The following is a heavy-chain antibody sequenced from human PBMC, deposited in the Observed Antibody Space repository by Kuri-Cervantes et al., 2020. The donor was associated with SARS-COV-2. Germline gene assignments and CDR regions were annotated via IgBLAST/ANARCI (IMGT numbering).Heavy chain of an antibody. J-gene: IGHJ5*02. D-gene: IGHD1-26*01. Sequence: ETLSLTCAASGFTFSNAWMSWVRQAPGKGLEWVGRIKSKTDGGTTDYAAPVKGRFTISRDDSKNTLYLQMNSLKTEDTAVYYCAKDQWEVLLDNWFDPWGQGTLVTVSS. CDR3: AKDQWEVLLDNWFDP. V-gene: IGHV3-15*01. CDR1: GFTFSNAW. CDR2: IKSKTDGGTT.